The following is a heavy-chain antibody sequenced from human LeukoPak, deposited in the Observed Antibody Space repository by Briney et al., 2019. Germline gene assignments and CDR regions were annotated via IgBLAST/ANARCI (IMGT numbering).Heavy chain of an antibody. V-gene: IGHV1-69*05. CDR2: IIPIFGTA. Sequence: VASXXVSCKASGGTFISYAISWVRQAPGQGLEWMGRIIPIFGTANYAQKFQGRVTITTDESTSTAYMELSSPRSEDTAVYYCARTSRYSSGWYPDYWGQGTLVTVSS. D-gene: IGHD6-19*01. CDR3: ARTSRYSSGWYPDY. J-gene: IGHJ4*02. CDR1: GGTFISYA.